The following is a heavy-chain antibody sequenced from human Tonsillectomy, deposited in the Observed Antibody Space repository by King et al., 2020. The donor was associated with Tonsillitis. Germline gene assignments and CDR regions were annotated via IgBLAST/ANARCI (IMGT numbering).Heavy chain of an antibody. CDR1: GGSISSGDYF. CDR3: ARARSYDARPDAFDI. CDR2: IYYSGRA. D-gene: IGHD3-22*01. J-gene: IGHJ3*02. Sequence: VQLQESGPGLVKPSQTLSLTCTVSGGSISSGDYFWSWIRQPPGKGLECLGYIYYSGRAYYNPSFKSRFTISLDTSKKQFSLNLTSVTAADTAVYYCARARSYDARPDAFDIWGQGTMVTVSS. V-gene: IGHV4-30-4*01.